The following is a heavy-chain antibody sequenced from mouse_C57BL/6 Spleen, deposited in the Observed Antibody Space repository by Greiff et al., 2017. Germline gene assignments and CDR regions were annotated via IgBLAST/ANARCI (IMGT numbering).Heavy chain of an antibody. CDR1: GFTFSDYG. CDR3: ARTYDYDGPYAMDY. V-gene: IGHV5-17*01. CDR2: ISSGSSTI. D-gene: IGHD2-4*01. J-gene: IGHJ4*01. Sequence: EVMLVESGGGLVKPGGSLKLSCAASGFTFSDYGMHWVRQAPEKGLEWVAYISSGSSTIYYADTVKGRFTISSDNAKNTLFLQMTSLRSEDTAMYYCARTYDYDGPYAMDYWGQGTSVTVSS.